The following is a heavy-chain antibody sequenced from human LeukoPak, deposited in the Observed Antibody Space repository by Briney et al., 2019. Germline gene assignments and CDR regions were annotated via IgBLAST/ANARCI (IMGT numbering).Heavy chain of an antibody. D-gene: IGHD2-15*01. J-gene: IGHJ4*02. CDR3: SAYCSGGSCRGH. V-gene: IGHV1-8*01. CDR1: GYTFTSYD. Sequence: APVKVSCKASGYTFTSYDINWVRQATGQGLEWMGWMNPNSGNTGYAQKFQGRVTMTRNTSISTAYMELSSLRSEDTAVYYCSAYCSGGSCRGHWGQGTLVTVSS. CDR2: MNPNSGNT.